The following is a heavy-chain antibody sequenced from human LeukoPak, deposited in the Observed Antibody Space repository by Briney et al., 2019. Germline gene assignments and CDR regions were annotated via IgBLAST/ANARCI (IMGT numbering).Heavy chain of an antibody. D-gene: IGHD2-2*02. J-gene: IGHJ6*02. CDR3: ASERVCTSCYTDYYYYYGMDV. V-gene: IGHV1-69*04. Sequence: SVKVSCKASGGTFSSYAISWARQAPGQGLEWMGRIIPILGIANYAQKFQGRVTITADKSTSTAYMELSSLRSEDTAVYYCASERVCTSCYTDYYYYYGMDVWGQGTTVTVSS. CDR1: GGTFSSYA. CDR2: IIPILGIA.